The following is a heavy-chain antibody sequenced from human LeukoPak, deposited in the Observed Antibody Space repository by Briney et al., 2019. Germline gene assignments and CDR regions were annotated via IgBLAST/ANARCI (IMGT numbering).Heavy chain of an antibody. CDR2: ISTYNGDT. J-gene: IGHJ5*02. V-gene: IGHV1-18*01. CDR1: GYTFTDHG. D-gene: IGHD2-2*01. CDR3: ARDLAFIPAPAANGWLDP. Sequence: ASVKVSCKASGYTFTDHGISWVRQAPGQGLEWMGWISTYNGDTRYAQKLQGRVTMTSDTTTNTVHMELRNLKSDDTALYYCARDLAFIPAPAANGWLDPWGHGTQVTVSS.